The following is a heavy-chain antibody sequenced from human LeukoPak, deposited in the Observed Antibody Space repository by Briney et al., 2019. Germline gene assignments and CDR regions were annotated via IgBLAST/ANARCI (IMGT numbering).Heavy chain of an antibody. CDR3: ASKPSMEGDY. V-gene: IGHV3-21*01. D-gene: IGHD6-6*01. CDR2: ISSSSSYI. Sequence: PGGSLRLSCAASGFTFSSYSMNWVRQAPGKGLEWVSSISSSSSYIYYADSVKGRFTISRDNAKNSLYLQMSSLRAEDTAVYYCASKPSMEGDYWGQGTLVTVSS. J-gene: IGHJ4*02. CDR1: GFTFSSYS.